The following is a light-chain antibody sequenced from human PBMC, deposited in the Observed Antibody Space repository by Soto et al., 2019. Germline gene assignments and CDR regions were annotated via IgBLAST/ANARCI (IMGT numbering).Light chain of an antibody. CDR3: QQCTNWPAT. Sequence: EIVMTQSPATLSVSPGERATLSCRASQSVSTNLAWYQQKPGQAPRLLIYGASTRATGIPGRFSGSGSGTEFTLTISSLQSEEFAIYYCQQCTNWPATFGQGTKVEIK. CDR1: QSVSTN. J-gene: IGKJ1*01. CDR2: GAS. V-gene: IGKV3-15*01.